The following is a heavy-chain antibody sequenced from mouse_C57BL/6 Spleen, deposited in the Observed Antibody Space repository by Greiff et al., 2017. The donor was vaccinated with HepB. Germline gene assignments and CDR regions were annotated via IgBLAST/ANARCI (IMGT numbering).Heavy chain of an antibody. J-gene: IGHJ4*01. V-gene: IGHV5-6*01. CDR3: ARQPYYGNYYAMDY. D-gene: IGHD2-10*01. CDR2: ISSGGSYT. CDR1: GFTFSSYG. Sequence: EVKLMESGGDLVKPGGSLKLSCAASGFTFSSYGMSWVRQTPDKRLEWVATISSGGSYTYYPDSVKGRFTISRDNAKNTRYLQMSSLKSEDTAMYYCARQPYYGNYYAMDYWGQGTSVTVSS.